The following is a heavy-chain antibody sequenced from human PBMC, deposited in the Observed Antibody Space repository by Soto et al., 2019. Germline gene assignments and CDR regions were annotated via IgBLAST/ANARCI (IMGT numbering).Heavy chain of an antibody. CDR3: TGQGGYDFWSGSTGY. Sequence: QLQLQESGPGLVKPSETLSLTCTVSGGSITSSRYYWGWIRQSPGKGLEWIGTIYHTGNTYYNPSLKRQVSISVDTSKNPFSLRLISLTAADTAVYFCTGQGGYDFWSGSTGYWGQGALVTVSS. V-gene: IGHV4-39*01. CDR2: IYHTGNT. D-gene: IGHD3-3*01. CDR1: GGSITSSRYY. J-gene: IGHJ4*02.